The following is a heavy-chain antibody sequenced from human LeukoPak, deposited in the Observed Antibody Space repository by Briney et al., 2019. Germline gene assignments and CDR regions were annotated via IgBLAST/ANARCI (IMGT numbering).Heavy chain of an antibody. Sequence: GGSLRLSCAASGFTFSSYAMHWVRQAPGKGLEYVSAISSNGGSTYYANSVKGRFTISRDNSKNTLYLQMGSLRAEDMAVYYCAREGYDSSGHDYWGQGTLVTVSS. J-gene: IGHJ4*02. CDR1: GFTFSSYA. CDR3: AREGYDSSGHDY. V-gene: IGHV3-64*01. CDR2: ISSNGGST. D-gene: IGHD3-22*01.